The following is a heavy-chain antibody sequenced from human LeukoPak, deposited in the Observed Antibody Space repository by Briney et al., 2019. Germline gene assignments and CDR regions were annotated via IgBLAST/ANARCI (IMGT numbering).Heavy chain of an antibody. CDR3: ARDSVVPAAAFDF. J-gene: IGHJ4*02. Sequence: GGSLRLSCAASGFIFSHYEMNWGRQAPGKGLGWLSYISSTGTTVYYADSVRGRFTISRDNVQTSLYMQMNRLRGADTPVYYCARDSVVPAAAFDFWGQGTQVTVSS. CDR1: GFIFSHYE. CDR2: ISSTGTTV. D-gene: IGHD2-2*01. V-gene: IGHV3-48*03.